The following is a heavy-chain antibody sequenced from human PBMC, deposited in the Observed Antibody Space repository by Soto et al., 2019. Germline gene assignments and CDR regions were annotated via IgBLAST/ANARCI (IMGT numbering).Heavy chain of an antibody. J-gene: IGHJ4*02. V-gene: IGHV3-9*01. Sequence: EVQLVESGGGLVQPGRSLRLSCAASGFTFEDYAMHWVRQAPGKGLEWVSGISWNSGRLGYADSVKGRFTISRDNAKNSLYLEMNSLRAEDTAMFYCAKAAHQYDSGSYKQPLDSWGQGTLVTVSS. CDR1: GFTFEDYA. CDR2: ISWNSGRL. D-gene: IGHD1-26*01. CDR3: AKAAHQYDSGSYKQPLDS.